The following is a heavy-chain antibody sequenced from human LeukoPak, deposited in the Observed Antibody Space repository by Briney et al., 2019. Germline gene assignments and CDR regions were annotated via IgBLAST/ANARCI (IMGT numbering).Heavy chain of an antibody. CDR2: IYASGST. V-gene: IGHV4-4*07. D-gene: IGHD5/OR15-5a*01. CDR3: ARDIRYSVIN. J-gene: IGHJ4*02. Sequence: SETLSLTCAVSGGSISSYYWNWIRQPAGKGLEWIGRIYASGSTNNPSLKSRVTMSLDTSKNQFSLKLSSVTAADTAVYYCARDIRYSVINWGQGTLVTVSS. CDR1: GGSISSYY.